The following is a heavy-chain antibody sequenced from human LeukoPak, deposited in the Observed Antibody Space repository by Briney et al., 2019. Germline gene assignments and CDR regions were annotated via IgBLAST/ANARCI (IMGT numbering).Heavy chain of an antibody. CDR1: GFTFSSYS. CDR3: ARVGPLWFGELFTPLPYYYYYGMDV. Sequence: GGSLSLSCAASGFTFSSYSMNWVRQAPGKGLKWVSYISSSSSTIYYADSVKGRFTISRDNAKNSLYLQMNSLRDEDTAVYYCARVGPLWFGELFTPLPYYYYYGMDVWGQGTTVTVSS. CDR2: ISSSSSTI. D-gene: IGHD3-10*01. V-gene: IGHV3-48*02. J-gene: IGHJ6*02.